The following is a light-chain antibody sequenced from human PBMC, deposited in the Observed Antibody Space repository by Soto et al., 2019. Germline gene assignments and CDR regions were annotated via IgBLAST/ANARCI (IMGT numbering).Light chain of an antibody. V-gene: IGLV1-47*01. Sequence: QSVLNQPPSVSGTPGQWITISCSGSSSDIGTNYVYWYQQLPGAAPKLLIYRNNQRPSGVPDRFSGSKSGTSASLAISGLRSEDEAEYHCAGWDDSLSGFYVFGTGTKVTVL. CDR2: RNN. CDR3: AGWDDSLSGFYV. J-gene: IGLJ1*01. CDR1: SSDIGTNY.